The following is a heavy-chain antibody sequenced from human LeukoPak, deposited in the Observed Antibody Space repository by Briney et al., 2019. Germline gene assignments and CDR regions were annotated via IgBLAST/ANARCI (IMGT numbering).Heavy chain of an antibody. J-gene: IGHJ4*02. CDR1: GYTFTSYG. D-gene: IGHD3-10*01. CDR2: ISAYNGNT. V-gene: IGHV1-18*01. Sequence: ASEKVSCKASGYTFTSYGISWVRQAPGQGLEWMGWISAYNGNTNYAQKLQGRVTMTTDTSTSTAYMELRSLRSDDTAVYYCARDRAVRGVNSLYYFDYWGQGTLVTVSS. CDR3: ARDRAVRGVNSLYYFDY.